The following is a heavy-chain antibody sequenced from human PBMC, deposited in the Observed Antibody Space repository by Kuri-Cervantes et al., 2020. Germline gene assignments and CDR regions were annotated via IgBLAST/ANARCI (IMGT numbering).Heavy chain of an antibody. CDR2: IWYDGSNK. CDR1: GFTFSSYG. V-gene: IGHV3-33*01. D-gene: IGHD5-18*01. J-gene: IGHJ4*02. CDR3: ARDPDGYGYYFDH. Sequence: GESLKISCAASGFTFSSYGMHWVRQAPGKGLEWVAVIWYDGSNKYYADSVKGRFTISRDNSKNTLYLQMDSLGAEDTAVYYCARDPDGYGYYFDHWGQGTLVTVSS.